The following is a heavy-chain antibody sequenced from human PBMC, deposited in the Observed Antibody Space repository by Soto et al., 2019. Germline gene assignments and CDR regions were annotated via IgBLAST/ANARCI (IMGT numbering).Heavy chain of an antibody. Sequence: EVLLLESGGGFAQPGGSLRVSCTASGFTFKNYAMSWARQAPGKGLEWVAGLSGSGHSTFYADSVKGRFTISRDNSKNTLFLQMESLRDEDTAMYFCAKSNPPKEFLELFPHYYLDVWGKGTTVTVSS. CDR1: GFTFKNYA. CDR2: LSGSGHST. J-gene: IGHJ6*03. CDR3: AKSNPPKEFLELFPHYYLDV. D-gene: IGHD3-3*01. V-gene: IGHV3-23*01.